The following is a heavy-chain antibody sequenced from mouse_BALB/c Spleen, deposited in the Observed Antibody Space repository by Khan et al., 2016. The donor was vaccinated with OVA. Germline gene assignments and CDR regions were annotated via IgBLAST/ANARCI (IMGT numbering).Heavy chain of an antibody. Sequence: QVLLKQFGVELVRPGTSVKLSCEAAGYTFTNYWIAWVKQRPGSGLEWIGNIFHGGGYTNYNEKFKGKATLTTDTSTSTAYMQLSSLSSEDSALNDWARRVAARATWDCIDYWGQGTTRTVAS. CDR2: IFHGGGYT. D-gene: IGHD3-1*01. J-gene: IGHJ2*01. CDR3: ARRVAARATWDCIDY. V-gene: IGHV1-63*02. CDR1: GYTFTNYW.